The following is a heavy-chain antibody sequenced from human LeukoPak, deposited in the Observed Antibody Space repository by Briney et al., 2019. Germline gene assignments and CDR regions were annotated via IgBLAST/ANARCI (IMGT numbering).Heavy chain of an antibody. Sequence: PGGSLRLSCAASGFTFSTYTIHWDRQAPGKGLEYVSAISSYGDSTSYADSVRGRFTISRDNSTNTLYLQMGSLRAGDMAVYDCARGGGYDSSGNYFDYWGQGTLVTVSS. V-gene: IGHV3-64*02. CDR2: ISSYGDST. CDR3: ARGGGYDSSGNYFDY. CDR1: GFTFSTYT. J-gene: IGHJ4*02. D-gene: IGHD3-22*01.